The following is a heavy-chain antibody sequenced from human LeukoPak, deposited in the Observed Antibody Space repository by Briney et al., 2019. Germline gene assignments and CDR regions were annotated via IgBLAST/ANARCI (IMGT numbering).Heavy chain of an antibody. Sequence: GGSLRLSCAASGFTFSSYWLSWVRQAPGKGLEWVANIKQDGSEKYYVDSVKGRFTISRANAKNSLYLQMNSLGAEDTAVYYCARGGSYYASDYWGQGTLVTVSS. CDR3: ARGGSYYASDY. CDR2: IKQDGSEK. V-gene: IGHV3-7*01. J-gene: IGHJ4*02. CDR1: GFTFSSYW. D-gene: IGHD1-26*01.